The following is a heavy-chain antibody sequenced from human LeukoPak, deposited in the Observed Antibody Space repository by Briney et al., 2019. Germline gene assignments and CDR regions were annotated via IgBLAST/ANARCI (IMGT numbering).Heavy chain of an antibody. V-gene: IGHV3-30-3*01. CDR1: GFTFSSYA. J-gene: IGHJ4*02. CDR2: ISYDGSNK. CDR3: AKENDSSGYYLYYFDY. Sequence: SGGSLRLSCAASGFTFSSYAMHWVRQAPGKGLEWVAVISYDGSNKYYADSVKGRFTISRDNSKNTLYLQMNSLRAEDTAVYYCAKENDSSGYYLYYFDYWGQGTLVTVSS. D-gene: IGHD3-22*01.